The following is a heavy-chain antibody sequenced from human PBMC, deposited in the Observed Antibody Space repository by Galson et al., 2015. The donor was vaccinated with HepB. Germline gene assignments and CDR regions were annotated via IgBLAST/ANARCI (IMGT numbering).Heavy chain of an antibody. CDR2: ISSNNEYI. Sequence: SLRLSCAASGFTFSTYSMNWVRQAPGKGLEWVSSISSNNEYIHYADSVKGRFTISRDNAKNSLYLQMNSLRAEDTAVYYCAKTGVSYCPGTSCYFSWFDPCGHGTLVTVSS. V-gene: IGHV3-21*01. CDR1: GFTFSTYS. J-gene: IGHJ5*02. CDR3: AKTGVSYCPGTSCYFSWFDP. D-gene: IGHD2-2*01.